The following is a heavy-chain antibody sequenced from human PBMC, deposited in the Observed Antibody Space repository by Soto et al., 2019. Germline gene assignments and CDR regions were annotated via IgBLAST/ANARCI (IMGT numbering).Heavy chain of an antibody. Sequence: QVQLVQSGAEVKKPGSSVKVSCKASEGTFSSYTISWVRQAPGRGLEWMGRIIPILGIANYAQKFQGRVTITADKSTSTAYMELSSLRSEDTAVYYCAREHGSGSYYNWFDHWGQGTLVTVSS. D-gene: IGHD3-10*01. CDR1: EGTFSSYT. CDR2: IIPILGIA. CDR3: AREHGSGSYYNWFDH. V-gene: IGHV1-69*08. J-gene: IGHJ5*02.